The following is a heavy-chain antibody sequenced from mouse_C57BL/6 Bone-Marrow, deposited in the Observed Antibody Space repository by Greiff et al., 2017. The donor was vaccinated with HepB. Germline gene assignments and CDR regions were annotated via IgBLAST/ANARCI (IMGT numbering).Heavy chain of an antibody. CDR1: GYTFTSYW. CDR2: IDPSDSYT. V-gene: IGHV1-50*01. CDR3: ARAYATVVADY. J-gene: IGHJ2*01. D-gene: IGHD1-1*01. Sequence: VQLQQPGAELVKPGASVKLSCKASGYTFTSYWMQWVKQRPGQGLEWIGEIDPSDSYTNYNQKFKGKATLTVDTSSSTAYMQLSSLTSEDSAVYYCARAYATVVADYWGQGTTLTVSS.